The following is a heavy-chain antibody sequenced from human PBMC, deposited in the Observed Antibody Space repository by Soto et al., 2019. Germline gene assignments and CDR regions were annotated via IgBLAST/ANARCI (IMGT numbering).Heavy chain of an antibody. CDR3: AKDKGYNWNDFHAFDI. D-gene: IGHD1-1*01. V-gene: IGHV3-9*01. Sequence: EVQLVESGGGLVQPGRSLRLSCAASGFTFDDYAMHWVRQAPGKGLEWVSGISWNSGSIGYADSVKGRFTISRDNDKNSLYLQMNSLRAEDTALYYCAKDKGYNWNDFHAFDIWGQGTMVTVSS. J-gene: IGHJ3*02. CDR1: GFTFDDYA. CDR2: ISWNSGSI.